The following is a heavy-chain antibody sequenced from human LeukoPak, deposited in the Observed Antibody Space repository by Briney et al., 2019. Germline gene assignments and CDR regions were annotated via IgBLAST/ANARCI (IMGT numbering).Heavy chain of an antibody. J-gene: IGHJ4*02. D-gene: IGHD6-19*01. CDR2: INPNSGGT. Sequence: ASVKVSCKASGYTFTGYYMHWVRQAPGQGLEWMGWINPNSGGTSYAQKFQGRVTMTRDTSISTAYMELSGLRSDDTAVYYCARDRRIAVAGTGMDYWGQGTLVTVSS. V-gene: IGHV1-2*02. CDR3: ARDRRIAVAGTGMDY. CDR1: GYTFTGYY.